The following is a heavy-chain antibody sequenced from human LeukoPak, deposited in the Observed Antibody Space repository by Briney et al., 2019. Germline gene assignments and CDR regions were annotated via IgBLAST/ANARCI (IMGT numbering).Heavy chain of an antibody. V-gene: IGHV3-9*01. J-gene: IGHJ6*02. Sequence: GRSLRLSCAASGFTFDDYAMHWVRQAPGKGLEWVSGISWNSGSIGYADSVKGRFTISRDNAMNSLYLQMNSLRAEDTALYYCAKALVGARLYYGMDVWGQGTTVTVSS. D-gene: IGHD1-26*01. CDR3: AKALVGARLYYGMDV. CDR1: GFTFDDYA. CDR2: ISWNSGSI.